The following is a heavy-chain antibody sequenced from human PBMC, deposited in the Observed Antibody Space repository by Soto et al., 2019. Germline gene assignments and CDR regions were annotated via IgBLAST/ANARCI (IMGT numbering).Heavy chain of an antibody. V-gene: IGHV3-74*01. Sequence: EVQLVESGGGLVQPGGSLRLSCAASGFTFSIYWMHWVRQAPGKGLVWVSRMNTDGSRTSYADSAKGRFTISRDDAKSTLYLQMNNLRAEDTAVYYCARVDGDQYDGHGYLGRHWGQGTLVTVSS. CDR3: ARVDGDQYDGHGYLGRH. CDR2: MNTDGSRT. D-gene: IGHD5-18*01. J-gene: IGHJ4*02. CDR1: GFTFSIYW.